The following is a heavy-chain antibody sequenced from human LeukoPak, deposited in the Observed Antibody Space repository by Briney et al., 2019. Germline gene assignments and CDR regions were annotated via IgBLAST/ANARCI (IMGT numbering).Heavy chain of an antibody. CDR1: GYTLTGYY. Sequence: ASVKVSCTASGYTLTGYYMHWVRQAPGQGLEWMGWINPNSGGTNYAQKFQGWVTMTRDTSISTAYMELSRLRSDDTAVYYCARDNGYCSSTSCLNAFDIWGQGTMVTVSS. D-gene: IGHD2-2*01. CDR3: ARDNGYCSSTSCLNAFDI. J-gene: IGHJ3*02. CDR2: INPNSGGT. V-gene: IGHV1-2*04.